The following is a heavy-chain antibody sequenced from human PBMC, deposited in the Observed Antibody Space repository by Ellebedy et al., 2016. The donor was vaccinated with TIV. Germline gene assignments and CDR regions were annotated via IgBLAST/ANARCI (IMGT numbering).Heavy chain of an antibody. D-gene: IGHD2-15*01. J-gene: IGHJ4*02. CDR1: GFTFSSYS. CDR3: AREGGYCSGGSCRYFDY. V-gene: IGHV3-21*01. Sequence: GGSLRLXXAASGFTFSSYSMNWVRQAPGKGLEWVSSISSSSSYIYYAESVKGRFTISRDDAKNSLYLQMNSLRAEDTAVYYCAREGGYCSGGSCRYFDYWGQGTLVTISS. CDR2: ISSSSSYI.